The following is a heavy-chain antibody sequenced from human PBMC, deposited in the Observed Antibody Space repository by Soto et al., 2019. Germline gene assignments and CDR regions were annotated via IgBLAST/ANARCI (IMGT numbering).Heavy chain of an antibody. J-gene: IGHJ4*02. Sequence: PGGSLRLSCAASGFTFSSYAMSWVRQAPGKGLEWVSAISGSGGSTYYADSVKGRFTISRDNSKNTLYLQMNSLRAEDTAVYYCAKPEGYSSGWGPKTLYYFDYWGQGTLVTVSS. CDR2: ISGSGGST. D-gene: IGHD6-19*01. CDR3: AKPEGYSSGWGPKTLYYFDY. V-gene: IGHV3-23*01. CDR1: GFTFSSYA.